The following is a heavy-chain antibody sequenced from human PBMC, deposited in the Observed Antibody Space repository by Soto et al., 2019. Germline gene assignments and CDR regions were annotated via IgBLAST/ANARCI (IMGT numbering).Heavy chain of an antibody. CDR1: GGSISSYY. CDR3: ARGRYYYGSGSTLYYYYGMDV. V-gene: IGHV4-59*01. J-gene: IGHJ6*02. D-gene: IGHD3-10*01. CDR2: IYYSGST. Sequence: QVQLQESGPGLVKPSETLSLTCTVSGGSISSYYWSWIRQPPGKGLEWIGYIYYSGSTNYNPSLKSRVTIPVDTSKNQFSLKLSSVNAADPAVYYCARGRYYYGSGSTLYYYYGMDVWGQGTPVTVSS.